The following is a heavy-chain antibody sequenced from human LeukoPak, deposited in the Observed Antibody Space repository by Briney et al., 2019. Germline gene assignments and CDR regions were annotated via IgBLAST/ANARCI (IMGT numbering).Heavy chain of an antibody. CDR2: IIPIFGTA. Sequence: GASVKVSCKASGGTFSSYAISWVRQAPGQGLEWMGGIIPIFGTANYAQKFQGRVTITADKSTSTAYMELSSLRSEDTAVYYCARGGEAPPPYSFDYWGQGTLVTVSS. D-gene: IGHD3-16*01. CDR3: ARGGEAPPPYSFDY. CDR1: GGTFSSYA. J-gene: IGHJ4*02. V-gene: IGHV1-69*06.